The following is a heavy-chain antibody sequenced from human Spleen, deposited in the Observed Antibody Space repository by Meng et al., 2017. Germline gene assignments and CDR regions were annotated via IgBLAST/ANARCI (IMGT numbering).Heavy chain of an antibody. V-gene: IGHV3-7*01. Sequence: GESLKISCAASAFIFGSYYMSWVRQAPGKGLEWVANIKEDGSEKYYVDSVKGRFTISRDNAKNSLYLQMNSLRAEDTAVYYCARRYSRGWYYFDYWGQGTLVTVSS. CDR3: ARRYSRGWYYFDY. D-gene: IGHD6-19*01. J-gene: IGHJ4*02. CDR2: IKEDGSEK. CDR1: AFIFGSYY.